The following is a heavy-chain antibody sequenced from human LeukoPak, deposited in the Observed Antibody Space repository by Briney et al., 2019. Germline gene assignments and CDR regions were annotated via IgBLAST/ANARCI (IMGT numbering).Heavy chain of an antibody. D-gene: IGHD1-26*01. Sequence: SETLSLTCTVSGGSISCYYWSWMRQPPGKGLEWIGYIYYSGSTNYNPSLKSRVTISVDTSKNQFSLKLSSVTAADTAVYYCARHWGRGRVGAGMRYYYYYMDVWGKGTTVTVSS. J-gene: IGHJ6*03. CDR2: IYYSGST. CDR3: ARHWGRGRVGAGMRYYYYYMDV. V-gene: IGHV4-59*08. CDR1: GGSISCYY.